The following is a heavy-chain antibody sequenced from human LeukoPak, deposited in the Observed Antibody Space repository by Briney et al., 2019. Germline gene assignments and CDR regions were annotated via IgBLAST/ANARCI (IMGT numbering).Heavy chain of an antibody. V-gene: IGHV1-69*01. Sequence: GSSVKMSCKASGGTFSSYAIRWVRQAPGQGLEWKGGIIPIIGTANYAQKFQGRVTITADESTSTAYMELSSLRSEDTAVYYCARALSTMVRGVYYYYGMDVWGKGTTVTVSS. J-gene: IGHJ6*04. D-gene: IGHD3-10*01. CDR1: GGTFSSYA. CDR3: ARALSTMVRGVYYYYGMDV. CDR2: IIPIIGTA.